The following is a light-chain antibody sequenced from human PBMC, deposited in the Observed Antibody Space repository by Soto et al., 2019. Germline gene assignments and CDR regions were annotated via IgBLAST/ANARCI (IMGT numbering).Light chain of an antibody. V-gene: IGKV1-39*01. CDR2: AAS. Sequence: DLQMTQSPSSLSASVGDRVTITCRASQSISSYLNWYQQKPGKAPKLLIYAASRLQSGVPSRFSGSGSGTDFTLTISSLQPEDFATYYCQQSYSTLGFTFGPGTKVDIK. CDR3: QQSYSTLGFT. J-gene: IGKJ3*01. CDR1: QSISSY.